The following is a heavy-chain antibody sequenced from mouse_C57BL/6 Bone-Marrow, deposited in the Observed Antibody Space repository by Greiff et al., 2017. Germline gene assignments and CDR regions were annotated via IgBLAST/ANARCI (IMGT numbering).Heavy chain of an antibody. Sequence: VQRVESGAELARPGASVKLSCKASGYTFTSYGISWVKQRTGQGLEWIGEIYPRSGNTYYNEKFKGKATLTADKSSSTAYMELRSLTSEDSAVYFCARWEDYDGYYAMDYWGQGTSVTVSS. V-gene: IGHV1-81*01. CDR2: IYPRSGNT. D-gene: IGHD2-3*01. CDR3: ARWEDYDGYYAMDY. J-gene: IGHJ4*01. CDR1: GYTFTSYG.